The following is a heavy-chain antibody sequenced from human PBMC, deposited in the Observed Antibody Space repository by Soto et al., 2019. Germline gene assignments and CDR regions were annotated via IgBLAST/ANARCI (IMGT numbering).Heavy chain of an antibody. CDR3: ARSGYSYGYHWFDP. V-gene: IGHV4-30-2*01. CDR2: IYHSGST. Sequence: QLQLQESGSGLVKPSQTLSLTCAVSGGSISSGGYSWSWIRQPPGKGLEWIGYIYHSGSTYYNPSLKSRVTISVDRSKNQFSLKLSSVTAADTAVYYCARSGYSYGYHWFDPWGQETLVTVSS. CDR1: GGSISSGGYS. D-gene: IGHD5-18*01. J-gene: IGHJ5*02.